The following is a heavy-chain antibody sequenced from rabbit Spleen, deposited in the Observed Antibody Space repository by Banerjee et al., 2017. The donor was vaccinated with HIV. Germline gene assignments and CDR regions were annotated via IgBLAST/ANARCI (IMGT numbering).Heavy chain of an antibody. D-gene: IGHD3-1*01. CDR2: IDPVFGST. J-gene: IGHJ4*01. V-gene: IGHV1S40*01. CDR1: GFAFSNSYW. Sequence: QSLEESGGDLVKPGASLTLTCTASGFAFSNSYWICWVRQAPGKGLEWIGYIDPVFGSTYYASWVNGRFTISSHNAQNTLYLQLNSLTAADTATYFCVRDTWHFKLWGPGTLVTVS. CDR3: VRDTWHFKL.